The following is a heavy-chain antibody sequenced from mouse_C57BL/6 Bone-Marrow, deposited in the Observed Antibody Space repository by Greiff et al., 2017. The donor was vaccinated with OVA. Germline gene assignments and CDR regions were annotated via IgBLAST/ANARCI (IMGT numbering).Heavy chain of an antibody. D-gene: IGHD1-1*01. CDR3: ARRYYYGRKGDY. V-gene: IGHV1-55*01. CDR2: IYPGSGST. J-gene: IGHJ2*01. Sequence: QVQLQQSGAELVKPGASVKMSCKASGYTFTSYWITWVKQRPGQGLEWIGDIYPGSGSTNYNEKFKSKATLTVDTSSSTAYMQLSSLTSEDSAVYYCARRYYYGRKGDYWGQGTTLTVSS. CDR1: GYTFTSYW.